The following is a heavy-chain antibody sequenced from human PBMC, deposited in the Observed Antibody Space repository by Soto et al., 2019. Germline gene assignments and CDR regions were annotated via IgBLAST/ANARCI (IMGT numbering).Heavy chain of an antibody. CDR3: ARSTVGYSGYDSPDYYYMDV. CDR2: INPNSGGT. CDR1: GYTFTGYY. J-gene: IGHJ6*03. D-gene: IGHD5-12*01. V-gene: IGHV1-2*04. Sequence: ASVKVSCKASGYTFTGYYMHWVRQAPGQGLEWMGWINPNSGGTNYAQKFQGWVTMTRDTSISTAYMELSRLRSDDTAVYYCARSTVGYSGYDSPDYYYMDVWGKGTTVTSP.